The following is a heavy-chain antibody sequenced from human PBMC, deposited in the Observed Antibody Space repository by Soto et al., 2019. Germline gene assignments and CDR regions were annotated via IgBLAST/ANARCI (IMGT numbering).Heavy chain of an antibody. D-gene: IGHD6-13*01. Sequence: ASVKVSCKASGYTFTGYYMHWVRQAPGQRLEWMGWINPNSGGTNYAQKFQGWVTMTRDTSIITAYMELSRLRSDDTAVYYCARGRAAAPPGGDAFDIWGQGTMVTVSS. CDR3: ARGRAAAPPGGDAFDI. V-gene: IGHV1-2*04. CDR2: INPNSGGT. J-gene: IGHJ3*02. CDR1: GYTFTGYY.